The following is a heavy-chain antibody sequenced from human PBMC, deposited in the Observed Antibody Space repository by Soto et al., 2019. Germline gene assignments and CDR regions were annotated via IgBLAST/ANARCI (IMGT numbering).Heavy chain of an antibody. J-gene: IGHJ3*02. V-gene: IGHV1-69*13. CDR1: GGTFSSYA. Sequence: SVKVSCKASGGTFSSYAISWVRQAPGQGLEWMGGIIPIFGTANYARKFQGRVTITADEPTSTAYMELSSLRSEDTAVYYCARVVTEDYYDTLGAFDIWGQGTLVTVSS. CDR3: ARVVTEDYYDTLGAFDI. CDR2: IIPIFGTA. D-gene: IGHD3-22*01.